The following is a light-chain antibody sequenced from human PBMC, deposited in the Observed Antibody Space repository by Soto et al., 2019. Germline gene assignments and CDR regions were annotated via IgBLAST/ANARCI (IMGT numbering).Light chain of an antibody. Sequence: DFQMTQSPSTLSASVGDRVTITCRASQSIHSWLAWYQQKPGRTPKLLIYKASTLESGVPSRFSGSGSGTEFTLTISSLQPDDFATYYCQQYNTHPYTLGQGTKLEIK. CDR1: QSIHSW. J-gene: IGKJ2*01. CDR2: KAS. V-gene: IGKV1-5*03. CDR3: QQYNTHPYT.